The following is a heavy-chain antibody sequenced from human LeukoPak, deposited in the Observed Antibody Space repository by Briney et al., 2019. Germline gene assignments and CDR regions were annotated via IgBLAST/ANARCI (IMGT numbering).Heavy chain of an antibody. Sequence: GGSLRLSCVASGFTFTTDAMSWVRQAPGKGLEWVSAISGSGGSTYYADSVKGRFTISRDNSKNTLYLQMNSLRAEDTAVYYCAKDGRGYSGYDSVPTYYYYGMDVWGQGTTVTVSS. V-gene: IGHV3-23*01. CDR2: ISGSGGST. CDR3: AKDGRGYSGYDSVPTYYYYGMDV. D-gene: IGHD5-12*01. J-gene: IGHJ6*02. CDR1: GFTFTTDA.